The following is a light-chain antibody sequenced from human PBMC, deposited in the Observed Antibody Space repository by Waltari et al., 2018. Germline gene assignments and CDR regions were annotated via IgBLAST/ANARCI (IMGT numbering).Light chain of an antibody. CDR3: QQYGSSPRS. CDR2: GAS. V-gene: IGKV3-20*01. J-gene: IGKJ1*01. CDR1: QSVSSSY. Sequence: SLSPGERATLSCRASQSVSSSYLAWYQQKPGQAPRRLIYGASSRATGIPDRFSGSGSGTDFTLTISSLEPEDFAVYYCQQYGSSPRSFGQGTKVEIK.